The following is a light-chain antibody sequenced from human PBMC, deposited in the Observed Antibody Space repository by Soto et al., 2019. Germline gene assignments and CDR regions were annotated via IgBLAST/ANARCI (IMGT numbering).Light chain of an antibody. CDR1: TSDVGGYNY. J-gene: IGLJ2*01. Sequence: QSVLTQRASVSGSPGQSITISCTGTTSDVGGYNYVSWYQQYPGKAPKLMIYDVSNRPSGVSNRFSGSKSGNTASLTISGLQAEDEADYYCSSYTSTNKGVFGGGTKLTVL. CDR2: DVS. V-gene: IGLV2-14*03. CDR3: SSYTSTNKGV.